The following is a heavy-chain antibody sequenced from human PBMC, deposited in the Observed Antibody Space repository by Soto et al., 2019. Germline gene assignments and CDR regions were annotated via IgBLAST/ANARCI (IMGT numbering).Heavy chain of an antibody. J-gene: IGHJ4*02. V-gene: IGHV3-23*01. Sequence: GGSLRLSCVASEFTFNSYAMSWVRQAPGMGLEWVSSIIGSGAITYYADSVKGRFTISRDNSKSTLYLQMNSLRVEDTALYYCAKDARDTGGNSGIDYWGQGTLVTVS. CDR2: IIGSGAIT. D-gene: IGHD2-21*02. CDR3: AKDARDTGGNSGIDY. CDR1: EFTFNSYA.